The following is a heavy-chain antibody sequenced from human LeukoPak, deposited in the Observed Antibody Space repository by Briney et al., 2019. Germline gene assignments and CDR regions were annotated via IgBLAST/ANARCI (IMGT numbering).Heavy chain of an antibody. D-gene: IGHD3-22*01. CDR2: ISGSGGST. V-gene: IGHV3-23*01. J-gene: IGHJ4*02. Sequence: PGGSLRLSCAASGFTFSSYAMSWVRQAPGKGLEWVSAISGSGGSTYYADSVKGRFTISRDNSKNTLYLQMNSLGAEDTAVYYCARSITMIVVAKRGIDYWGQGTLVTVSS. CDR3: ARSITMIVVAKRGIDY. CDR1: GFTFSSYA.